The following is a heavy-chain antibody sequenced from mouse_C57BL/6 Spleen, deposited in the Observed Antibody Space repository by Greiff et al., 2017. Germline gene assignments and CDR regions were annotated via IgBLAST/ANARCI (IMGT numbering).Heavy chain of an antibody. Sequence: VQVVESGPGLVAPSQSLSITCTVSGFSLTSYGVHWVRQPPGKGLEWLVVLWSDGSTTYNSAPKSRMSNSKDNSKSQIFLKMNKLQTDDTAMYYCARHHEYEEGWYFDDWGQGTTLTVSS. V-gene: IGHV2-6-1*01. CDR1: GFSLTSYG. J-gene: IGHJ2*01. CDR3: ARHHEYEEGWYFDD. D-gene: IGHD2-4*01. CDR2: LWSDGST.